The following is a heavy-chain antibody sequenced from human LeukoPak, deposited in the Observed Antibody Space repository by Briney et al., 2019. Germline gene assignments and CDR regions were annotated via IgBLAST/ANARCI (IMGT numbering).Heavy chain of an antibody. CDR3: ARGRAVAAPYPLFFDY. D-gene: IGHD6-19*01. V-gene: IGHV3-48*03. Sequence: GGSLRLSCAASGFTVSSNYMNWVRQAPGKGLEWVSYISSSGSTIYYADSVKGRFTISRDNAKNSLYLQMNSLRAEDTAVYYCARGRAVAAPYPLFFDYWGQGTLVTVSS. CDR1: GFTVSSNY. CDR2: ISSSGSTI. J-gene: IGHJ4*02.